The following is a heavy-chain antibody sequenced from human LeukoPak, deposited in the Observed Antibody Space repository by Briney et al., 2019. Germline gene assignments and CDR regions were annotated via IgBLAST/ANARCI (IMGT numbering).Heavy chain of an antibody. D-gene: IGHD5-24*01. V-gene: IGHV3-7*05. Sequence: GGSLRLSCAASGFTFSSYWMNWVRQAPGKGLEWVANIKQDGSEKYYVDSVKGRFTISRDNAKNSLCLQMSSLRAEDTAVYYCGMAMDVWGRGTTVTVSS. CDR3: GMAMDV. CDR1: GFTFSSYW. J-gene: IGHJ6*02. CDR2: IKQDGSEK.